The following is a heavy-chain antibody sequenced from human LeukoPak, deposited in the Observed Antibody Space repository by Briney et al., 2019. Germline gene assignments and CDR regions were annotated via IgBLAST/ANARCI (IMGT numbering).Heavy chain of an antibody. CDR3: ARSRVPAAKSRRWFDP. V-gene: IGHV4-34*01. Sequence: SETLSLTCAVYGGSFSGYYWSWIRQPPGKGLEWIGEINHSGSTNYNPSLKSRVTISVDTSKNQFSLKLSSVTAADTAVYYCARSRVPAAKSRRWFDPWGQGTLVTASS. CDR1: GGSFSGYY. D-gene: IGHD2-2*01. J-gene: IGHJ5*02. CDR2: INHSGST.